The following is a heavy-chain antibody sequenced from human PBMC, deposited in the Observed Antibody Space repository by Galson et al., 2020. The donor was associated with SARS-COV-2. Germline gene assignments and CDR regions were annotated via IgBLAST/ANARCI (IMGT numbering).Heavy chain of an antibody. V-gene: IGHV3-21*01. CDR1: GFTFSDYT. CDR2: IRIGGSYK. CDR3: ARAQRAKPVYYWYFDL. J-gene: IGHJ2*01. D-gene: IGHD6-25*01. Sequence: GGSLRLSCAASGFTFSDYTINWVRQAPGKGLEWVSAIRIGGSYKFYAESVRGRFTISRDNAKNTSYLQVNCLRAEDTAVYYCARAQRAKPVYYWYFDLWGRGTLVTVSS.